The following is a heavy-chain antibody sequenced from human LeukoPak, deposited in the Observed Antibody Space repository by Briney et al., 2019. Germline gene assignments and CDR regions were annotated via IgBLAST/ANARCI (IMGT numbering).Heavy chain of an antibody. Sequence: GGALRLSCAAPGDTFCSYEVNWVRQVLGGRVGWVSRINTDGSSTSYADSVKGRFTISRDNAKNTLYRQINRLRAEDTAVYSCARHNAVTLDYWGQGTLVTVPS. CDR3: ARHNAVTLDY. D-gene: IGHD4-11*01. J-gene: IGHJ4*02. V-gene: IGHV3-74*01. CDR1: GDTFCSYE. CDR2: INTDGSST.